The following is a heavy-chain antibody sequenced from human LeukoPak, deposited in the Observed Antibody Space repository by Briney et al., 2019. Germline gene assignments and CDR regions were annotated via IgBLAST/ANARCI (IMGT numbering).Heavy chain of an antibody. CDR1: GFTFSSYA. D-gene: IGHD2-8*01. J-gene: IGHJ4*02. V-gene: IGHV3-23*01. CDR3: AKEALMRPEYYFDY. CDR2: ISGSGGST. Sequence: GGSLRLSCAASGFTFSSYAMSWVRQAPGKGLEWVSGISGSGGSTYYADSVKGRFSISRDNSKNTLYLQMNSLRVEDTAVYYCAKEALMRPEYYFDYWGQGTLVTVSS.